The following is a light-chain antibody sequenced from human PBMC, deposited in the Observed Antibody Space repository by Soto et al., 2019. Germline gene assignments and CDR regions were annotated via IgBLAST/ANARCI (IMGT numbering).Light chain of an antibody. V-gene: IGKV3-15*01. CDR3: QQYNNWPPWA. Sequence: EIVMTQSPATLSVSPGERATLSCRASQSVSSKLAWYQQKPGQAPRLLIYGASTRATGVPARFSGSGSGTEFTLTISSLQSEDFAIYYCQQYNNWPPWAFGQGTKAEIK. CDR1: QSVSSK. J-gene: IGKJ1*01. CDR2: GAS.